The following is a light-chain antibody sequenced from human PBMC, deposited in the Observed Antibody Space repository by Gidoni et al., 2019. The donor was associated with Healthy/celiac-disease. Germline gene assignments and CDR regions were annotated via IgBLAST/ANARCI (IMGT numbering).Light chain of an antibody. CDR3: AAWDDSLSGYVV. CDR2: RNN. Sequence: QSVLTQPPSASGTPGQRVTISCSGSSSNIGSNYVYWYQQLPGTAPKLLIYRNNQRPSGVPDRCSGSKSGTSASLAISGLRSEDEADYYCAAWDDSLSGYVVFGGGTKLTVL. V-gene: IGLV1-47*01. CDR1: SSNIGSNY. J-gene: IGLJ2*01.